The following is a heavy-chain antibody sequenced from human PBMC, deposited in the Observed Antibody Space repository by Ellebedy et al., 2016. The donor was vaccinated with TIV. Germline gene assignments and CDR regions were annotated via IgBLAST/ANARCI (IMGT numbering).Heavy chain of an antibody. Sequence: ASVKVSCXASGHLFTTYGIHWVRQVPGQRLEWMGWINTGNGNTKYSQKLQGRVTITRDTSATTAYMELSGLMSEDTAVYYCATREWQDPMDVWGQGTTVTVSS. CDR1: GHLFTTYG. J-gene: IGHJ6*02. D-gene: IGHD3-3*01. CDR3: ATREWQDPMDV. CDR2: INTGNGNT. V-gene: IGHV1-3*04.